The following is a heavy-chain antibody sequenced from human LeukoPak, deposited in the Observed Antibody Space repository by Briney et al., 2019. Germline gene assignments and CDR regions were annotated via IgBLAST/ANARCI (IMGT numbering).Heavy chain of an antibody. J-gene: IGHJ4*02. V-gene: IGHV3-48*01. CDR1: GFTFSGYS. D-gene: IGHD3-22*01. Sequence: GGSLRLSCAASGFTFSGYSMNWVRQAPGKGLEWVSYISSTSSTIYYADSVKGRFTISRDNAKNSLYLQMNSLRAEDTAVYYCARDGRIFYYDSSGNFDYWGQGTLVTVSS. CDR2: ISSTSSTI. CDR3: ARDGRIFYYDSSGNFDY.